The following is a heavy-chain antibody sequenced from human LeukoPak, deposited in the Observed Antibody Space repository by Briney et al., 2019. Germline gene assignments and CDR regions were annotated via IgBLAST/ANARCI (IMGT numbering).Heavy chain of an antibody. V-gene: IGHV3-53*01. CDR2: IYSGGST. CDR3: ARDPAAAGIDLGDC. D-gene: IGHD6-13*01. CDR1: GFTVSSNY. Sequence: GGSLRLSCAASGFTVSSNYMSWVRQAPGKGLEWVSVIYSGGSTYYADSVKGRFTISRDNSKNTLYLQMNSLRAEDTAVYYCARDPAAAGIDLGDCWGQGTLVTVSS. J-gene: IGHJ4*02.